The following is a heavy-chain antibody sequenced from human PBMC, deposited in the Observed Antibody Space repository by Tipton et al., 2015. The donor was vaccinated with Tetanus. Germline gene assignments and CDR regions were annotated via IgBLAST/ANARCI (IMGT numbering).Heavy chain of an antibody. V-gene: IGHV4-61*01. D-gene: IGHD4-17*01. Sequence: TLSLTCTVSGGSVRSGNYSWNWIRQPPGKGLEWLAYVSYSGRTNSNYSLKSRVTISIDSSKNQFSLKLTSLTAADTAVYYFARDERSGDYAFWGQGALVTVSS. CDR3: ARDERSGDYAF. CDR2: VSYSGRT. J-gene: IGHJ4*02. CDR1: GGSVRSGNYS.